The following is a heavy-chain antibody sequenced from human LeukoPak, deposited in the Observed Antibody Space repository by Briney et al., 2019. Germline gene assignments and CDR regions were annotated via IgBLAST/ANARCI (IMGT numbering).Heavy chain of an antibody. CDR1: GFTVNSNY. D-gene: IGHD2-21*01. V-gene: IGHV3-66*01. J-gene: IGHJ5*02. Sequence: GGSLRLSCAASGFTVNSNYMTWVRQAPGKGLEWVSVIQSGGSTYYADSVKGRFTISRDNSKNSLYLQMNSLRAEDTAVYYCARGLSDNCFGPWGQGTLVTVSS. CDR3: ARGLSDNCFGP. CDR2: IQSGGST.